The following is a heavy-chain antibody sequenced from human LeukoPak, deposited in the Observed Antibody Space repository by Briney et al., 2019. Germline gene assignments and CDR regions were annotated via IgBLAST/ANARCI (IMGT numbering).Heavy chain of an antibody. CDR2: IYYSGST. Sequence: SETLSLTCTVSGGSISSYYWSWIRQPPGKGLEWIGYIYYSGSTNYNPSLKSRVTISVDTSKNQFSLKLSSVTAADTAVYYCARDHYYGSGSQTHYFDYWGQGTLVTVSS. D-gene: IGHD3-10*01. CDR3: ARDHYYGSGSQTHYFDY. J-gene: IGHJ4*02. V-gene: IGHV4-59*01. CDR1: GGSISSYY.